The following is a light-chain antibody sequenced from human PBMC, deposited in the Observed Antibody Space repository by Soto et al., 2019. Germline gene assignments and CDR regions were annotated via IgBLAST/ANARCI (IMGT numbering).Light chain of an antibody. CDR1: ESISSNY. CDR3: QHYENSPIT. CDR2: GAS. V-gene: IGKV3-20*01. J-gene: IGKJ5*01. Sequence: VLTQSPGTLSLSPGERTTLSCRASESISSNYLAWFQQKPGQAPRLLIYGASTRATGIPDRFSGGGSETDFILTISGVEPEDFAMYYCQHYENSPITLGPGTRLEIK.